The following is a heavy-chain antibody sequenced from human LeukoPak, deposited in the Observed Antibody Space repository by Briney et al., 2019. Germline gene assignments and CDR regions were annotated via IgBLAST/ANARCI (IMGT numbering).Heavy chain of an antibody. J-gene: IGHJ4*02. CDR1: GVASDDYG. Sequence: VRSLRLSCAASGVASDDYGMGCVRRAPGEGLGWVFGINWNGGSTGYADSVKGRFTISRDNAKNSLYLQMNSLRAEDTAVYYCAKVAPMVRGPAYDYWGQGTLVTVSS. D-gene: IGHD3-10*01. CDR2: INWNGGST. CDR3: AKVAPMVRGPAYDY. V-gene: IGHV3-20*04.